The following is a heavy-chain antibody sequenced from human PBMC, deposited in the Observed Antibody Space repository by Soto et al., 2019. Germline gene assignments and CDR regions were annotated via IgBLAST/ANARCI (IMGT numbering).Heavy chain of an antibody. V-gene: IGHV3-30*03. Sequence: QVQLVESGGGVVQPGRSLTLSCAASGFTFSLYDIHWVRQAPGKGLEWVSVISYDGSYKHYVDSVQGRVIISRDNSKHALYLQMNRQTPEDTAVYYCTRDDLDVKGGCRVIRAGPVGDNWGQGNLVTVSS. CDR1: GFTFSLYD. D-gene: IGHD3-3*01. CDR2: ISYDGSYK. CDR3: TRDDLDVKGGCRVIRAGPVGDN. J-gene: IGHJ4*02.